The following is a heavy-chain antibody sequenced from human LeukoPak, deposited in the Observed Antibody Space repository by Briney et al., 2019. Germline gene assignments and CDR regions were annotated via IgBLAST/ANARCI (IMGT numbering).Heavy chain of an antibody. V-gene: IGHV3-30*02. Sequence: PGGSQRLSCAASGFTFSSYGMHWVRQAPGKGLEWVAFIRYDGSNKYYADSVKGRFTISRDNSKNTLYLQMNSLRAEDTAVYYCAKGDVVVAATHNFDYWGQGTLVTVSS. J-gene: IGHJ4*02. CDR2: IRYDGSNK. D-gene: IGHD2-15*01. CDR3: AKGDVVVAATHNFDY. CDR1: GFTFSSYG.